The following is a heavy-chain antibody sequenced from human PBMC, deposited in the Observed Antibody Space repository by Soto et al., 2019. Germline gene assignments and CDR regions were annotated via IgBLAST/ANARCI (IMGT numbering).Heavy chain of an antibody. J-gene: IGHJ6*02. CDR1: GGSISSYY. V-gene: IGHV4-59*01. Sequence: QVQLQESGPGLVKPSETLSLTCTVSGGSISSYYWSWIRQPPGKGLEWIGYIYYSVSTNYNPSLKSRVTISVDTSKNQFSLKLSSVTAADTAVYYCARDGEGYYGMDVWGQGTTVTVSS. CDR2: IYYSVST. CDR3: ARDGEGYYGMDV.